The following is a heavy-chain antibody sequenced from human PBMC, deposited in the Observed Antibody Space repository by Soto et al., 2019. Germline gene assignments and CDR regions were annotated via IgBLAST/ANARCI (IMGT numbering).Heavy chain of an antibody. J-gene: IGHJ6*02. CDR1: GYTFTSYG. CDR3: ARDIVVVVAATLYYYYGMDV. V-gene: IGHV1-18*01. D-gene: IGHD2-15*01. Sequence: QVQLVQSGAEVKKPGASVKVSCKASGYTFTSYGISWVRQAPGQGLEWMGWISAYNGNTNYAQKLQGRVTMTTDTSRSTAYMELRSLRSDDTAVYYCARDIVVVVAATLYYYYGMDVWGQGTTVTVSS. CDR2: ISAYNGNT.